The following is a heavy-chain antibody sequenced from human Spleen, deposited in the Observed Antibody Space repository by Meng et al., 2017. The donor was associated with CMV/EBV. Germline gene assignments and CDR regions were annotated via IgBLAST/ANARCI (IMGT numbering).Heavy chain of an antibody. CDR1: GYSFTTYW. J-gene: IGHJ3*02. CDR2: IYTGDTET. D-gene: IGHD1-26*01. V-gene: IGHV5-51*01. CDR3: ARRGGGATNDAFDI. Sequence: GESLKISCTASGYSFTTYWINRVRQMPGKGLEWMGIIYTGDTETRYRASFKGRVTISADKSISAVYLQRSSLKAADTAIYYCARRGGGATNDAFDIWGQGTMVTVSS.